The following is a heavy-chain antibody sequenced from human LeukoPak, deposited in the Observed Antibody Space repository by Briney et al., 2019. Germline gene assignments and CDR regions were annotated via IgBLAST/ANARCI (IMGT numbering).Heavy chain of an antibody. CDR1: GFTFSSYA. V-gene: IGHV3-23*01. J-gene: IGHJ3*02. Sequence: PGGSLRLSCAASGFTFSSYAMSWVRQAPGKGLEWVSAISSGGGSTYYADSVKGRFTISRDNAKNSLYLQMNSLRAEDTAVYYCARDYYDSSGTITTSYAFDIWGQGTMVTVSS. D-gene: IGHD3-22*01. CDR2: ISSGGGST. CDR3: ARDYYDSSGTITTSYAFDI.